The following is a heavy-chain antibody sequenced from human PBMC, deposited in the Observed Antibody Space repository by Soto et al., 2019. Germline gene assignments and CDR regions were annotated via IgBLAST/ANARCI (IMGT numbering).Heavy chain of an antibody. J-gene: IGHJ3*02. D-gene: IGHD3-22*01. CDR1: GYTFTSYA. CDR2: INAGNGNT. Sequence: ASVKVSCKASGYTFTSYAMRWVRQAPGQRFEWMGWINAGNGNTKYSQKFQGRVTVTRDTSASTAYMELSSLRSEDTAVYYCASSTMIVPGYPMIAFDIWGQGTMVTVSS. V-gene: IGHV1-3*01. CDR3: ASSTMIVPGYPMIAFDI.